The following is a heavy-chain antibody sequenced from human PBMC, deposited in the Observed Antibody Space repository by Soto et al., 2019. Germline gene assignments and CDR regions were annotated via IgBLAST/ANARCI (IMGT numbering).Heavy chain of an antibody. J-gene: IGHJ5*02. D-gene: IGHD2-15*01. V-gene: IGHV1-69*05. Sequence: ASVNVSCKASAGTFSSYAISWVRPAPGQGLEWMGGIIPIFGTANYAQNDQGRVTIPRDTSTSTVYIDLSSLRYEGTAVYYCARDNSQNYGTPAASSWFHPWRQGTPDTVSS. CDR3: ARDNSQNYGTPAASSWFHP. CDR1: AGTFSSYA. CDR2: IIPIFGTA.